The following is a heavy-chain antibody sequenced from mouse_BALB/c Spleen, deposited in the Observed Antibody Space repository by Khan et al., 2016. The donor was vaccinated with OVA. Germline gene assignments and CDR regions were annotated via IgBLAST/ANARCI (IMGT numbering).Heavy chain of an antibody. CDR2: ISYSGST. J-gene: IGHJ3*01. CDR1: GYSITSDYA. D-gene: IGHD2-14*01. V-gene: IGHV3-2*02. Sequence: VQLQESGPGLVKPSQSLSLTCTVTGYSITSDYAWNWIRQFPGNKLEWMGYISYSGSTSYNPSLKSRISITRDTSKNQFFLQLNSLTTEDTATYYCARGRYRYPFAYWGQGTLVTVSA. CDR3: ARGRYRYPFAY.